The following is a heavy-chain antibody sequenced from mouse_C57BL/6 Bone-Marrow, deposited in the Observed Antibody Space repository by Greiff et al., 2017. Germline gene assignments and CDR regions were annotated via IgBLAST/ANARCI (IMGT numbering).Heavy chain of an antibody. CDR3: ARQTVVHYYAMDY. J-gene: IGHJ4*01. CDR1: GFTFSSYG. CDR2: ISSGGSYT. Sequence: VQLVESGRDLVKPGGSLKLSCAASGFTFSSYGMSWVRQPPDKRLEWVATISSGGSYTYYPDSVKGRFTISRDNAKNTLYLQMSSLKSEDTAMYYCARQTVVHYYAMDYWGQGTSVTVSS. D-gene: IGHD1-1*01. V-gene: IGHV5-6*01.